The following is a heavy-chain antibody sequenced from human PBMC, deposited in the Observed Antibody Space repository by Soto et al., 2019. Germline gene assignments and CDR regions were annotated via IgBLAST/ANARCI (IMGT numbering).Heavy chain of an antibody. J-gene: IGHJ4*02. Sequence: ASVKVSCKASRGTFSSHSINWVRQAPGQGLEWMGGVISLFGTANYAHNFKGRVTITADQSTSTAYMELNSLRSDDTAVYYCAREVGYGDFSAALLDWGQGTLVTVSS. CDR3: AREVGYGDFSAALLD. CDR1: RGTFSSHS. D-gene: IGHD4-17*01. V-gene: IGHV1-69*13. CDR2: VISLFGTA.